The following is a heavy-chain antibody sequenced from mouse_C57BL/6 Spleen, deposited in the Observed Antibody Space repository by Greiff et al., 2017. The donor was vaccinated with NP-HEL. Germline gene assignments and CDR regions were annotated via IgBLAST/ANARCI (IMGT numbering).Heavy chain of an antibody. V-gene: IGHV1-42*01. Sequence: EVQLQQSGPELVKPGASVKISCKASGYSFTVYYMNWVKQSPEKSLEWIGEINPSTGGTTYNQKFKAKATLTVDKSSSTAYMQLKSLTSEDSAVYYCARAGTAQATDFAYWGQGTLVTVSA. D-gene: IGHD3-2*02. CDR3: ARAGTAQATDFAY. CDR2: INPSTGGT. J-gene: IGHJ3*01. CDR1: GYSFTVYY.